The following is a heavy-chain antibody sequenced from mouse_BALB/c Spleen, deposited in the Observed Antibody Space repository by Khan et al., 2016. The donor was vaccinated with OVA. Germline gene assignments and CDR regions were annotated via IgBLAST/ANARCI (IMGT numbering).Heavy chain of an antibody. CDR1: GYSITSGYA. Sequence: EVQLQESGPGLVKPSQSLSLTCTVTGYSITSGYAWNWIRQFPGNKLEWMGYISYSGSTSYNPSFRSRISITRETSKNQFFLQLNSVTTEDTATYYCARKNYYGYAMDYWGQGTSVTVSS. CDR3: ARKNYYGYAMDY. V-gene: IGHV3-2*02. CDR2: ISYSGST. J-gene: IGHJ4*01. D-gene: IGHD1-1*01.